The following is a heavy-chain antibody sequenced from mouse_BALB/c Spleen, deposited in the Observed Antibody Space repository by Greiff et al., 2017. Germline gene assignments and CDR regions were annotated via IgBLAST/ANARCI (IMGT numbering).Heavy chain of an antibody. CDR2: IDPSNSET. D-gene: IGHD1-1*01. V-gene: IGHV1-74*01. CDR3: AKSYYYDSSYNYAMDY. CDR1: GYTFTSYW. Sequence: QVQLQQSGPDLVRPGASVKMSCKASGYTFTSYWMHWVKQRPGQGLEWIGMIDPSNSETRLNQKFKDKATLNVDKSSNTAYMQLSSLTSEDSAVYYCAKSYYYDSSYNYAMDYWGQGTSVTVSS. J-gene: IGHJ4*01.